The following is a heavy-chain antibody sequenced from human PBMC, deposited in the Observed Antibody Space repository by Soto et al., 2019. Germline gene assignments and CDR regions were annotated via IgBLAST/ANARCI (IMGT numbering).Heavy chain of an antibody. CDR1: GFTFGDYA. CDR3: TRDSYYYDSSGYDRAFDI. D-gene: IGHD3-22*01. CDR2: IRSKAYGGTT. Sequence: GGSLRLTCTVSGFTFGDYAMSWVRQAPGKGLEWVGFIRSKAYGGTTEYAASVKGRFTISRDDSKSIAYLQMNSLKTEDTAVYYCTRDSYYYDSSGYDRAFDIWGQGTMVTLSS. J-gene: IGHJ3*02. V-gene: IGHV3-49*04.